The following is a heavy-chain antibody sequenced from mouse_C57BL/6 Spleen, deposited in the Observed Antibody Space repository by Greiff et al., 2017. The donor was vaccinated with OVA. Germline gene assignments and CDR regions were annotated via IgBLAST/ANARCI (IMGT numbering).Heavy chain of an antibody. CDR3: ARGPNWDGYYFDY. V-gene: IGHV1-22*01. D-gene: IGHD4-1*01. CDR1: GYTFTDDN. CDR2: INPNNGGT. J-gene: IGHJ2*01. Sequence: EVKVVESGPELVKPGASVKMSCKASGYTFTDDNMHWVKQSHGKSLEWIGYINPNNGGTSYNQKFKGKATLTVNKSSSTAYMELRSLTSEDSAVYYCARGPNWDGYYFDYWGQGTTLTVSS.